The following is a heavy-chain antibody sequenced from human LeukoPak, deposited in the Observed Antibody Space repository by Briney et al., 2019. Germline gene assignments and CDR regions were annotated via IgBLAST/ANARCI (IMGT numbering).Heavy chain of an antibody. J-gene: IGHJ4*02. Sequence: GASVKVSCKPSGYTFTSYGIIWVRQAPGQGLEWMGWISAYNGNTNYAQKVQGRVTMTTDTSTSTVYMELRSLRSDDTAVYYCARALGGYSYGYFDYWGQGTLVTVSS. CDR2: ISAYNGNT. V-gene: IGHV1-18*01. D-gene: IGHD5-18*01. CDR3: ARALGGYSYGYFDY. CDR1: GYTFTSYG.